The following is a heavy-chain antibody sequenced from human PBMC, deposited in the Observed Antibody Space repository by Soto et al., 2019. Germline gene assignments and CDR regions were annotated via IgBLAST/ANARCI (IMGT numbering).Heavy chain of an antibody. Sequence: SETLSLTCTVSGGSISSYYWSLIRQPPGKGLEWIGYIYYSGSTNYNPSLKSRVTISVDTYKNQFSLQLSSVTAADTAVYYCARAQYSYDSSGYSYSGYHHGMYVWDQGIRFTVSS. CDR1: GGSISSYY. CDR2: IYYSGST. V-gene: IGHV4-59*01. D-gene: IGHD3-22*01. CDR3: ARAQYSYDSSGYSYSGYHHGMYV. J-gene: IGHJ6*02.